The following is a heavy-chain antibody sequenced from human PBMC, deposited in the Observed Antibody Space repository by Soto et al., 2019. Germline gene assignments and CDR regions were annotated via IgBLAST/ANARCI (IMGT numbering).Heavy chain of an antibody. CDR1: GYTVTSYG. CDR3: ARVPSYSYDSSGPPSTDAFDI. Sequence: ASVKVPFKASGYTVTSYGISWVRQAPGQGLKWMGWISAYNGNTNYAQKLQGRVTMTTDTSTSTAYMELRSLRSDDTAVYYCARVPSYSYDSSGPPSTDAFDIWGQGTMVTVSS. J-gene: IGHJ3*02. D-gene: IGHD3-22*01. V-gene: IGHV1-18*01. CDR2: ISAYNGNT.